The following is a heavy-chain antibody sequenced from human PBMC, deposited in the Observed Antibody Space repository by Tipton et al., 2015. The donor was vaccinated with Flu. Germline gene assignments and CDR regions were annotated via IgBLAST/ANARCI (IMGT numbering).Heavy chain of an antibody. D-gene: IGHD3-9*01. V-gene: IGHV4-61*02. CDR2: ADILGNI. Sequence: TLSLTCVGSGYSINNNYYRGWIRQPAGKGLEWIGRADILGNIRYNPSLKSRLTISLDTSKNQFSVRLNSVTAADTAVYYCARERLGEYKTAGYPDSWGQGALVTVSS. CDR1: GYSINNNYY. J-gene: IGHJ4*02. CDR3: ARERLGEYKTAGYPDS.